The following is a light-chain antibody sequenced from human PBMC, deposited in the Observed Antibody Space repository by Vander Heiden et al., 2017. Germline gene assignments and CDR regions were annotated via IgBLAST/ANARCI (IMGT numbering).Light chain of an antibody. CDR2: GPS. Sequence: DIVMTQSPDSLAVSLGERATINCKSSQSVLVSSNNKNNLAWFQQKPGQPPKLLIYGPSTRESGVPDRFSGSGSGTDFTLTISSLQAEDVAVYYCQQYYRIPWTFGQGTKVEIK. CDR1: QSVLVSSNNKNN. CDR3: QQYYRIPWT. J-gene: IGKJ1*01. V-gene: IGKV4-1*01.